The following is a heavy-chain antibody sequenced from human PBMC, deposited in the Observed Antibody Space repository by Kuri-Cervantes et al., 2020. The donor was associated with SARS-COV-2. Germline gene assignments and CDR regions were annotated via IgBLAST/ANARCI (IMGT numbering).Heavy chain of an antibody. V-gene: IGHV3-23*01. CDR1: GFTFSSYA. CDR2: ISGSGGST. CDR3: AKDLYSSSSPYDY. Sequence: GESLKISCAASGFTFSSYAMSWVRQAPGKGLEWVSAISGSGGSTYYADSVKGRFTTSRDNSKNTLYLQMNSLRAEDTAVYYCAKDLYSSSSPYDYWGQGTLVTVSS. J-gene: IGHJ4*02. D-gene: IGHD6-6*01.